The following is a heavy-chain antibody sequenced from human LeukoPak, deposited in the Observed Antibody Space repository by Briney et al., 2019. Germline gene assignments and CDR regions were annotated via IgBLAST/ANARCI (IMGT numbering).Heavy chain of an antibody. CDR2: ISGSGGST. J-gene: IGHJ4*02. CDR3: AKTPLGYCSSTSCYGRGFDY. Sequence: GGSLRLSCAASGFTFSSYAMSWVRQAPGKGLEWVSAISGSGGSTYYADSVKGRFTISRDNSKNTLYLQMNSLRAEDTAVYYCAKTPLGYCSSTSCYGRGFDYWGQGTLVTVS. V-gene: IGHV3-23*01. D-gene: IGHD2-2*01. CDR1: GFTFSSYA.